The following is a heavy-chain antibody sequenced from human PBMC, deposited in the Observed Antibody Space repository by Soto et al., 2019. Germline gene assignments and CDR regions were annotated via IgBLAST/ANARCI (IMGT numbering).Heavy chain of an antibody. V-gene: IGHV4-59*01. J-gene: IGHJ4*02. CDR1: GASISSSY. D-gene: IGHD2-15*01. CDR3: TKYRRTDAEGYSFDY. CDR2: IHYSGST. Sequence: ETLSLTCTVSGASISSSYWSWIRRTPGKVLEWVGDIHYSGSTNSNPSRKRRVTMSVDSAKYKFSLQLSSVTAVDTAVYFCTKYRRTDAEGYSFDYWGQGALVTVSS.